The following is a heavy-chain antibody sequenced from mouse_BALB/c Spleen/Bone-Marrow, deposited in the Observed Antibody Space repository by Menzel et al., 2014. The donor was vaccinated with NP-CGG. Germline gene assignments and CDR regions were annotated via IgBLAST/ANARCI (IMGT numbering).Heavy chain of an antibody. Sequence: EVQLQQSGPELVKPGASVKMSCKASGYTFTSYVMHWVKQKPGQGLEWIGYINPYNDGTKYNEKFKGKATLTSDKSSSTAYMELSGLTSEDSAVYYCARGVYYYGSSPYYFDCWGQGTTLTVSS. CDR1: GYTFTSYV. J-gene: IGHJ2*01. CDR2: INPYNDGT. D-gene: IGHD1-1*01. CDR3: ARGVYYYGSSPYYFDC. V-gene: IGHV1-14*01.